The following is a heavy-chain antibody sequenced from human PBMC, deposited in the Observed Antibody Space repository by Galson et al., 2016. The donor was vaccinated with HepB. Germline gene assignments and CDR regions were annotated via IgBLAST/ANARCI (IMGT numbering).Heavy chain of an antibody. V-gene: IGHV3-23*01. D-gene: IGHD2-15*01. CDR3: ARRSETCTDASFYVMGGLDL. CDR2: IRTTGGTT. Sequence: SLRLSCATSGFPFRLYAMSWVRQAPGKGLAWVSAIRTTGGTTYSADSVRGRFAISRDNFRSPLYLDLDSLTAEATAIYSCARRSETCTDASFYVMGGLDLWGRGTLVTVSS. CDR1: GFPFRLYA. J-gene: IGHJ3*01.